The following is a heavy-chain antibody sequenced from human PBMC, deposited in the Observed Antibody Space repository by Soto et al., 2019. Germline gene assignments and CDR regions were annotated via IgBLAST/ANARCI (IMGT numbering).Heavy chain of an antibody. D-gene: IGHD2-15*01. Sequence: PGKGLEWIGYIYHSGSTNYNPSLESRVTMSVDTSKNQFSLKLSSVAAADTAVFFCQTDDGIRGLCTVSAFLLNRPSDL. CDR3: QTDDGIRGLCTVSAFLLNRPSDL. V-gene: IGHV4-59*08. J-gene: IGHJ2*01. CDR2: IYHSGST.